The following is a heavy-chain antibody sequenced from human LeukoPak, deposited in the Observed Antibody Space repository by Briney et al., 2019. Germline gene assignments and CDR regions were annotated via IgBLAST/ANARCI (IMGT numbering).Heavy chain of an antibody. V-gene: IGHV4-39*07. J-gene: IGHJ3*02. D-gene: IGHD2-15*01. CDR1: GDSSSSHSYF. CDR2: IHHIGST. CDR3: ARNLVAAWLDAFDI. Sequence: SDTLSLTCTVSGDSSSSHSYFWGWIRQPPGKGLEWIGNIHHIGSTYYNPSLKSRVTISVDTSKNQFSLKLSSVTAADTAVYYCARNLVAAWLDAFDIWGQGTMVTVSS.